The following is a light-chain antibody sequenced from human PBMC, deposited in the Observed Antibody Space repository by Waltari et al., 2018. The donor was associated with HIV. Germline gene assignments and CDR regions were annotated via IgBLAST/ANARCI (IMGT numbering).Light chain of an antibody. Sequence: DIVMTQSPDSLAVSLGERATINCKSSQSVLYSSNNKNYLAWYQQTPGQPPKVLIYWASTLESGVPDRFSGSGSGTDFTLTISSLQAEDVAVYYCQQYYSPPPRTFGQGTKVEIK. CDR3: QQYYSPPPRT. CDR1: QSVLYSSNNKNY. CDR2: WAS. V-gene: IGKV4-1*01. J-gene: IGKJ1*01.